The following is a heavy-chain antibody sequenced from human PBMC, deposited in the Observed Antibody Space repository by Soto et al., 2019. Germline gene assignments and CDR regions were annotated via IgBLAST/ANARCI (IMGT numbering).Heavy chain of an antibody. V-gene: IGHV3-23*01. D-gene: IGHD1-26*01. CDR1: GFTFSSYA. CDR2: ISGSGGST. J-gene: IGHJ3*02. Sequence: GGSLRLSCAASGFTFSSYAMSWVRQAPGKGLEWVSAISGSGGSTYYADSVKGRFTISRDNAKNTLYLQMNSLRAEDTAVYYCARGVKYSGTYYAAFDIWGQGTMVTVSS. CDR3: ARGVKYSGTYYAAFDI.